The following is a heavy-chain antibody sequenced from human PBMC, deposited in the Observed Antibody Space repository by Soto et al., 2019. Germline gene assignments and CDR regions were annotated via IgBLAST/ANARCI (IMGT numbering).Heavy chain of an antibody. V-gene: IGHV4-31*03. CDR1: GGSISSGGYY. J-gene: IGHJ2*01. CDR3: AREEGYSYGYSWYFDL. D-gene: IGHD5-18*01. Sequence: QVQLQESGPGLVKPSQALSLTCTVSGGSISSGGYYWSWIRQHPGKGLEWIGYIYHSGSTYYNPSLRSRVTISVDTSKNQFSLKLSSVTAADTAVYYCAREEGYSYGYSWYFDLWGRGTLVTVSS. CDR2: IYHSGST.